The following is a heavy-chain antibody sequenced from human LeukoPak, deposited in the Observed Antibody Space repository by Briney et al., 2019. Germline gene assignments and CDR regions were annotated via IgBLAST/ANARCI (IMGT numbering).Heavy chain of an antibody. J-gene: IGHJ4*02. CDR2: ISASGGPGT. V-gene: IGHV3-23*01. D-gene: IGHD3-16*01. CDR3: ARGSSTLTRHLDY. Sequence: GGSLRLSCAASGFSFSDYPMTWVRQAPGKGLQFVSIISASGGPGTYNNAVRGRFTISRDNPSNTLYLQMNSLGADDTGIYYCARGSSTLTRHLDYWGQGTPVTVSS. CDR1: GFSFSDYP.